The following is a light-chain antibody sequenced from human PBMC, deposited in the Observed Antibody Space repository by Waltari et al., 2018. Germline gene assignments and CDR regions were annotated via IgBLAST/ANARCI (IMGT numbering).Light chain of an antibody. CDR3: QKRSDWLLT. CDR2: DAS. Sequence: EIVLTQSPATLSLSPGERATLSCRASQCVSSYLAWYQQKSGQAPRLPIYDASNRATGIPARFSGGGSGTDFTLTISSLEPEDFAVYYCQKRSDWLLTFVGGTTVEIK. V-gene: IGKV3-11*01. J-gene: IGKJ4*01. CDR1: QCVSSY.